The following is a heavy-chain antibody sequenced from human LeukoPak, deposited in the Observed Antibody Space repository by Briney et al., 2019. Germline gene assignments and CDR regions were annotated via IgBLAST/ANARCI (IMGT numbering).Heavy chain of an antibody. D-gene: IGHD1-26*01. Sequence: SETLSLTCVVSGDSITSSTYYWAWIRQPPGKGLGWIGSIYYSGSTYYNPSFKSRVTISLDTSKNQFSLKLTSVTAADTAVYYCARRGSYGTFDYWGQGTLVTVSS. J-gene: IGHJ4*02. V-gene: IGHV4-39*01. CDR3: ARRGSYGTFDY. CDR2: IYYSGST. CDR1: GDSITSSTYY.